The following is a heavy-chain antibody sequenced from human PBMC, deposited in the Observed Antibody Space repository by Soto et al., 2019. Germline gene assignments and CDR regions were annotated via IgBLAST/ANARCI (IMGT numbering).Heavy chain of an antibody. J-gene: IGHJ4*02. D-gene: IGHD3-22*01. V-gene: IGHV4-39*01. Sequence: SETLSLTCTFSGGSISSSSYYWGWIRQPPGKGLEWIGSIYYSGSTYYNPSLKSRVTISVDTSKNQFSLKLSSVTAADTAVYYCARRFKYYYDSSGYPSYYFDYWGQGTLVTVSS. CDR1: GGSISSSSYY. CDR2: IYYSGST. CDR3: ARRFKYYYDSSGYPSYYFDY.